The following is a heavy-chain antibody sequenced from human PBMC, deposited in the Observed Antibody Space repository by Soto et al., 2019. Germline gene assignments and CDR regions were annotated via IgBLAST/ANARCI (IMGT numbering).Heavy chain of an antibody. D-gene: IGHD2-2*01. Sequence: QVQLVQSGAEVKKPGASVKVSCKASGYTFTGYYMHWVRQAPGQGLEWMGWINPNSGGTNYAQKFQGWVTMTRDTSISTAYMELSRLRSDDTAVYYCAREFQPLYCSSTSCYGIRGWFDYWGQGTLVTVSS. J-gene: IGHJ4*02. CDR3: AREFQPLYCSSTSCYGIRGWFDY. CDR1: GYTFTGYY. V-gene: IGHV1-2*04. CDR2: INPNSGGT.